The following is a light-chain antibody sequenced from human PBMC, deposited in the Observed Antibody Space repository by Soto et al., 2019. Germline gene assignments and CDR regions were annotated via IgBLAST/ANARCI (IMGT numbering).Light chain of an antibody. CDR1: QSVSSY. CDR2: DAS. V-gene: IGKV3-11*01. J-gene: IGKJ3*01. Sequence: EIVLTQSPGTLSLSPGERATLSCRASQSVSSYLAWYQQKPGQAPRLLIYDASNRATGIPARFSGSGSGTDFTLTISSLESEDFATYYCQQLDSYPLTFGPGTTVDIK. CDR3: QQLDSYPLT.